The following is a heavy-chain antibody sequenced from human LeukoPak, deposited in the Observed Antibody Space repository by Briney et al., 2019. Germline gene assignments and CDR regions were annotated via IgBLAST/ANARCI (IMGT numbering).Heavy chain of an antibody. Sequence: GGSLRLSCSVSGFTFSSYAMHWVRQAPGKGLEYVSGISSNGGSTYYADSVKGRFTISRDNSKNTLYLQMSSLRAEDTAVYYCARDPLTHYPYFDYWGQGTLVTVSS. CDR2: ISSNGGST. V-gene: IGHV3-64D*09. CDR3: ARDPLTHYPYFDY. D-gene: IGHD3-10*01. J-gene: IGHJ4*02. CDR1: GFTFSSYA.